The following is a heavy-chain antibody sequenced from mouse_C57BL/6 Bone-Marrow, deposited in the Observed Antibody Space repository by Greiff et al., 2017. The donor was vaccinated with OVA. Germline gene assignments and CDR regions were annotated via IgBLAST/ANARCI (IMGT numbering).Heavy chain of an antibody. CDR3: ARDEGAWFAY. J-gene: IGHJ3*01. CDR1: GFTFSDYY. V-gene: IGHV5-16*01. Sequence: DVKLVESEGGLVQPGSSMKLSCTASGFTFSDYYMAWVRQVPEKGLEWVANINYDGSSTYYLDSLKSRFIISRDNAKNILYLQMSSLKSEDTATYYCARDEGAWFAYWGQGTLVTVSA. CDR2: INYDGSST.